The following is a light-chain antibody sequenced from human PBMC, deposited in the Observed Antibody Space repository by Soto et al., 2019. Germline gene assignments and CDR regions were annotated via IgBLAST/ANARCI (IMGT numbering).Light chain of an antibody. V-gene: IGKV3-20*01. Sequence: DIVLTQSPGTLSLSPGERAALSCRASQSVSSSYLAWYQQKPGQAPRLLIYGASNRATGIPDRFSGSGSGTDFTLTISRLEPEDFATYYCQQYNSYSVTFGQGTRLEIK. CDR1: QSVSSSY. CDR3: QQYNSYSVT. CDR2: GAS. J-gene: IGKJ5*01.